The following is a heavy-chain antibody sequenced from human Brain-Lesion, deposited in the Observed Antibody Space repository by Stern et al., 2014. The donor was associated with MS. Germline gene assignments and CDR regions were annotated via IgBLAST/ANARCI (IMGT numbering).Heavy chain of an antibody. J-gene: IGHJ6*02. CDR3: ARDQRGITIFGVVTDYYYLGMDV. CDR1: GNIFTGYY. CDR2: INPNTGGT. V-gene: IGHV1-2*02. D-gene: IGHD3-3*01. Sequence: VQLVESGAEVKKPGGSVKVSCKTSGNIFTGYYIHWVRQAPGQGLEWMAWINPNTGGTKYAQKFQGRVTMSRDTSISTAYVELSSLTSDDTAVYYCARDQRGITIFGVVTDYYYLGMDVWGQGTTVTVSS.